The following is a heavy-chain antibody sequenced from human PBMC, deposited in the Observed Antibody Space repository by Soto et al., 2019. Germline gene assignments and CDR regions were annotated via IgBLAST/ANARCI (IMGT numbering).Heavy chain of an antibody. Sequence: GESLKISCKGSGYSFTSYWIGWVRQMPGKGLEWMGSIYPGDSDTRYSPSFQGQVTISADKSISTAYLQWSSLKASDTAMYYCARPLDPYSYGLNYWGQGTLVTVSS. CDR2: IYPGDSDT. V-gene: IGHV5-51*01. CDR1: GYSFTSYW. CDR3: ARPLDPYSYGLNY. D-gene: IGHD5-18*01. J-gene: IGHJ4*02.